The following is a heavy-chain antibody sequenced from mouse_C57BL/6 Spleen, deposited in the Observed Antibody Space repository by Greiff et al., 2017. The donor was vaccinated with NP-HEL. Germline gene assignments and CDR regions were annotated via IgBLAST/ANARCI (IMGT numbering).Heavy chain of an antibody. J-gene: IGHJ2*01. CDR2: IRNKANNHAT. V-gene: IGHV6-6*01. CDR1: GFTFSDAW. CDR3: TRELGPYYFDY. Sequence: EVKLLESGGGLVQPGGSMKLSCAASGFTFSDAWMDWVRQSPEKGLEWVAEIRNKANNHATYYAESVKGRFTISRDDSKSSVYLQMNSLRAEDTGIYYCTRELGPYYFDYWGQGTTLTVSS. D-gene: IGHD4-1*01.